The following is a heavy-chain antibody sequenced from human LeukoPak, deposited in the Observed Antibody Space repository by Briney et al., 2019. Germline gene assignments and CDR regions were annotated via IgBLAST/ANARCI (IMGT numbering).Heavy chain of an antibody. CDR2: IKQDGGEK. V-gene: IGHV3-7*03. Sequence: TGGSLRLSCVDSGITFSRYWMSWVRQAPGKGLEWVANIKQDGGEKYYVDSVKGRFTISRDNAKNSLYLQMNSLRAEDTAVYYCARESPDYYDSNFDYWGQGTLVTVSS. J-gene: IGHJ4*02. D-gene: IGHD3-22*01. CDR1: GITFSRYW. CDR3: ARESPDYYDSNFDY.